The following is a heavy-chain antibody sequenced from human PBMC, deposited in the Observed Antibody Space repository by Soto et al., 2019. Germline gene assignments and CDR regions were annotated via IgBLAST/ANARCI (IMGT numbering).Heavy chain of an antibody. D-gene: IGHD2-2*01. V-gene: IGHV3-21*01. CDR2: ISSSSSYI. J-gene: IGHJ6*02. CDR1: GFTFSSYS. CDR3: ARARPALGYCSSTSCRRSYYYGMDF. Sequence: PGGSLRLSCAASGFTFSSYSMNWVRQAPGKGLEWVSSISSSSSYIYYADSVKGRFTISRDNAKNSLYLQMNSLRAEDTAVYYCARARPALGYCSSTSCRRSYYYGMDFWGQGTTVTVSS.